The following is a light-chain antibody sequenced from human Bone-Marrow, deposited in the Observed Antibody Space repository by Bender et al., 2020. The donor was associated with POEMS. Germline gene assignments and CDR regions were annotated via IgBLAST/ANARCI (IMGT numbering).Light chain of an antibody. V-gene: IGLV1-40*01. J-gene: IGLJ1*01. CDR2: GNT. CDR3: SSYAGVNTYV. CDR1: SSNIGADYD. Sequence: QSVLTQPPSVSGAPGQTVTISCSGNSSNIGADYDVHWYQQLPGRAPRVLIYGNTNRPSGVPDRFSGSKSGSTASLTISGLQAEDEADYYCSSYAGVNTYVFGGGTQVTVL.